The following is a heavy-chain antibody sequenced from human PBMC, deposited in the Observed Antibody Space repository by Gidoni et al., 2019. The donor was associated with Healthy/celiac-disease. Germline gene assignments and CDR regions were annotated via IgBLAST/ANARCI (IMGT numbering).Heavy chain of an antibody. V-gene: IGHV3-30*18. Sequence: QVQLVESGGGVVQPGRPLRLSCAASGFTFRRYRLPWVRQAPGKGLEWVAVISYDGSNKYYADSVKGRFTISRDNSKNTLYLQMNSLRAEDTAVYYCAKDALVPKAPRSKYGMDVWGQGTTVTVSS. CDR3: AKDALVPKAPRSKYGMDV. CDR1: GFTFRRYR. J-gene: IGHJ6*02. CDR2: ISYDGSNK.